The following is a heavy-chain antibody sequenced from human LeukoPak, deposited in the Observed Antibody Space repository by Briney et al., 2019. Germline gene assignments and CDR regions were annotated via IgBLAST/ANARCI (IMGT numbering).Heavy chain of an antibody. V-gene: IGHV3-33*01. J-gene: IGHJ4*02. D-gene: IGHD6-13*01. CDR1: GFTFSSYG. CDR2: IWYDGSNK. Sequence: RGRSLRPSCAASGFTFSSYGMHSVRHAPGKGLGWVAVIWYDGSNKYYADSVKGRFTISRDKSKNTLYLQMNSLRAKDTAVYYCARESPYSSSWYGRYFDYWGQGTLVTV. CDR3: ARESPYSSSWYGRYFDY.